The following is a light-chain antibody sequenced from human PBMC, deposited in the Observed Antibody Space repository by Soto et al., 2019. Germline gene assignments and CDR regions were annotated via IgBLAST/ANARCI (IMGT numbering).Light chain of an antibody. CDR3: PSYAGSNTDV. CDR2: EVV. CDR1: KNDIGVYGF. V-gene: IGLV2-8*01. J-gene: IGLJ1*01. Sequence: QSVLTQPPSASGSRGQSVTVSCTGTKNDIGVYGFVSWYQHQPGKVSRLIIYEVVPRPSGGRVRFSGSKSGNTVSLNVSGLQAADEADYFCPSYAGSNTDVFGSGTKVTVL.